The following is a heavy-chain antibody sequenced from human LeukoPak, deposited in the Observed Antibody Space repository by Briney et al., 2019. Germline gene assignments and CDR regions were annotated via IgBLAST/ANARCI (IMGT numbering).Heavy chain of an antibody. D-gene: IGHD5-18*01. CDR3: ARGGIQLWLSAAGLDY. J-gene: IGHJ4*02. CDR2: ISAHNGNT. V-gene: IGHV1-18*01. CDR1: GYTFTSYG. Sequence: ASVKVSCKASGYTFTSYGISWVRQAPGQGLEWMGWISAHNGNTNYAQKLQGRVTMTTDTSTSTAYMELRSLRSDDTAVYYCARGGIQLWLSAAGLDYWGQGTLVTVSS.